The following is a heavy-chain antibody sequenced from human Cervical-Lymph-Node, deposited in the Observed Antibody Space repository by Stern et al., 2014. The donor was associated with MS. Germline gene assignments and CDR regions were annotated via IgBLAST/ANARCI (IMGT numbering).Heavy chain of an antibody. V-gene: IGHV5-51*01. D-gene: IGHD3-22*01. CDR2: LYPGGSDT. CDR1: GFTFSNFC. CDR3: VRRRDRGGYDTFDI. Sequence: EVQLVESGAEVKKPGESLKISCKTSGFTFSNFCIRWVRQVPGKGLEWVGILYPGGSDTSYIPSFQGQFTISADQSIHTPYLQLRGLKAADTAMYYGVRRRDRGGYDTFDIWGQGTMLIVSS. J-gene: IGHJ3*02.